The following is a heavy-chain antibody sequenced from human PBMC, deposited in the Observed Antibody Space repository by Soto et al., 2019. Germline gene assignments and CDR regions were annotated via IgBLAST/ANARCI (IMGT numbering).Heavy chain of an antibody. D-gene: IGHD3-22*01. Sequence: SVKVSFKASGGTFSSYAISWVRQAPGQGLEWMGGIIPIFGTANYAQKFQGRVTITADESTTTAYMELSSLRSEDTAVYYCARDLKRYYDSSGYGYYYYGMDVWGQGTTVTSP. CDR2: IIPIFGTA. J-gene: IGHJ6*02. V-gene: IGHV1-69*13. CDR3: ARDLKRYYDSSGYGYYYYGMDV. CDR1: GGTFSSYA.